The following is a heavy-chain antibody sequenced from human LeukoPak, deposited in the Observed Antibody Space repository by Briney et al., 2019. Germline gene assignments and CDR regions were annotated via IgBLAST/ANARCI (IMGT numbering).Heavy chain of an antibody. J-gene: IGHJ4*02. V-gene: IGHV4-38-2*01. CDR3: ASRLWFGEFFAY. CDR2: IYHSGST. Sequence: KPSETLSLTCAVSGYSISSGYYWGWIRQPPGKGLEWIGSIYHSGSTYYNPSLKSRVTISVDTSKNQFSLKLSSVTAADTAVYYCASRLWFGEFFAYWGQGTLVTVSS. CDR1: GYSISSGYY. D-gene: IGHD3-10*01.